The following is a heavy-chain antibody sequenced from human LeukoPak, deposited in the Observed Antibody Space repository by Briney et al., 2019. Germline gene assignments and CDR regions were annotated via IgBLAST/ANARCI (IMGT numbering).Heavy chain of an antibody. Sequence: GESLRISCKGSGYSFTSYWISWVRQMPGKGLEGMGRIDPSDSYTNYSPPFQGHVTISADRSISTAYLQWSSLKASDTAMYYCARQNCSSISCYDGWFDPWGQGTLVTVSS. CDR1: GYSFTSYW. CDR3: ARQNCSSISCYDGWFDP. J-gene: IGHJ5*02. D-gene: IGHD2-2*01. CDR2: IDPSDSYT. V-gene: IGHV5-10-1*01.